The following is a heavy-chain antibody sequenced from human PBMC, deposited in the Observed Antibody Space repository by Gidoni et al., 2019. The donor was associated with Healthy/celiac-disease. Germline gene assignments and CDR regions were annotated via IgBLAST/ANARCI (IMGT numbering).Heavy chain of an antibody. D-gene: IGHD2-15*01. J-gene: IGHJ5*02. CDR2: INPNSGGT. V-gene: IGHV1-2*02. CDR3: ARGVDIAVVVGGWFDP. Sequence: QVQLVQSGAEVKKHGASVKVACKASGYTFTGYYMHWVRQAPGQGLEWMGWINPNSGGTNYAQKFQGRVTMTRDTSISTAYMELSRLRSDDTAVYYCARGVDIAVVVGGWFDPWGQGTLVTVSS. CDR1: GYTFTGYY.